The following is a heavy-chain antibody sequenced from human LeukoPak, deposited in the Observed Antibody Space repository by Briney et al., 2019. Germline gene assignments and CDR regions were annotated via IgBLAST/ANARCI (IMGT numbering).Heavy chain of an antibody. CDR3: ARDRRGYSYGFFDY. CDR1: GYTFTSYA. D-gene: IGHD5-18*01. Sequence: ASVKVSCKASGYTFTSYAMHWVRQAPGQRLEWMGWINAGNGNTKYSQKFQGRVTITRDTSASTAYMELSSLKSEDTAVYYCARDRRGYSYGFFDYWGQGTLVTVSS. CDR2: INAGNGNT. V-gene: IGHV1-3*01. J-gene: IGHJ4*02.